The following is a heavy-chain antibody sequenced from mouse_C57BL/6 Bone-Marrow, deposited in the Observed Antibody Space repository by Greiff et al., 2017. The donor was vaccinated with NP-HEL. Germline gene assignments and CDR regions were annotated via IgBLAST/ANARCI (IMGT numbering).Heavy chain of an antibody. D-gene: IGHD3-2*02. CDR2: IDANSGGT. V-gene: IGHV1-72*01. Sequence: KPGAELVKPGASVKLSCKASGYTFTSYWMHWVKQRPGRGLEWIGRIDANSGGTKYNEKFKSKATLTVDKPSSTAYMQLSSLTSEDSAVYYCARYPEDSSGYVAWFAYWGQGTLVTVSA. CDR3: ARYPEDSSGYVAWFAY. J-gene: IGHJ3*01. CDR1: GYTFTSYW.